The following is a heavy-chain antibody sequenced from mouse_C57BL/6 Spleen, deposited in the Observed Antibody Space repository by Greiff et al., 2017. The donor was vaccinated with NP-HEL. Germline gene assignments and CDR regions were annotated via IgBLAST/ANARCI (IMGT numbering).Heavy chain of an antibody. D-gene: IGHD1-1*01. CDR2: INYDGSST. Sequence: EVKVVESEGGLVQPGSSMKLSCTASGFTFSDYYMAWVRQVPEKGLEWVANINYDGSSTYYLDSLKSRFIISRDNAKNILYLQMSSLKSEDTATYYCARVPYYGSSYYAMDYWGQGTSVTVSS. V-gene: IGHV5-16*01. CDR1: GFTFSDYY. CDR3: ARVPYYGSSYYAMDY. J-gene: IGHJ4*01.